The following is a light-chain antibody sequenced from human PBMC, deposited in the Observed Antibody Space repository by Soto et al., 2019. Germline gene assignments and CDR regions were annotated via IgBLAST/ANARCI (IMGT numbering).Light chain of an antibody. Sequence: QSVLTQPPSASGTPGQRVTISCSGSSSNIGSNTVNWYQQLPGTAPKLLIYSNNQRPSGVPDRFSGSKSGTSASLAISGLQSEDEADYSCAALDDSMNGYVFGTGTKVTVL. CDR1: SSNIGSNT. CDR3: AALDDSMNGYV. V-gene: IGLV1-44*01. J-gene: IGLJ1*01. CDR2: SNN.